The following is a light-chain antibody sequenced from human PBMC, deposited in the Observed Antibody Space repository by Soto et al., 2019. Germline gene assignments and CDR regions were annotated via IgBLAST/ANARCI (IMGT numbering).Light chain of an antibody. CDR1: QSVSNNY. J-gene: IGKJ1*01. V-gene: IGKV3-20*01. Sequence: EVVLTQSPGTLSLSPGERATLSCRASQSVSNNYLAWYQQKPGQAPRLLIYGASNRATGIPDRFSGSGSGTDFTLTISRLEPEDFGVYYCQQYGSPATFGQGTKVDIK. CDR2: GAS. CDR3: QQYGSPAT.